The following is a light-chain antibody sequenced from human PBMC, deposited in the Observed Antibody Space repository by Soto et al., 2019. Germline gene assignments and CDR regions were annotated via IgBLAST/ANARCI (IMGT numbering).Light chain of an antibody. V-gene: IGLV1-44*01. J-gene: IGLJ1*01. CDR1: SSNIGTNT. CDR3: AAWDDSLNGFYV. CDR2: NND. Sequence: ALAQPPSASGTPGQRVTISCSRSSSNIGTNTVNWYLQLPGTAPKLLIYNNDQRPSGVPERFSGSKSGTSASLAISGLQSEDEANYYCAAWDDSLNGFYVFGSGTKVTVL.